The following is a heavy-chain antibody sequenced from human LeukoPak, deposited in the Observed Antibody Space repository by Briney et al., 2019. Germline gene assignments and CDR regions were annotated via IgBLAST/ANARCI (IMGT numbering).Heavy chain of an antibody. J-gene: IGHJ4*02. CDR3: AKDGSDYDIDY. V-gene: IGHV3-33*06. CDR2: IWYDGSNK. Sequence: GGSLRLSCAASGFTFSSYGMHWVRQAPGKGLEWVALIWYDGSNKYYADSVKGRFTISRDNSKNTLYLQMNSLRAEDTAVYYCAKDGSDYDIDYWGQGTLVTVTS. D-gene: IGHD4-17*01. CDR1: GFTFSSYG.